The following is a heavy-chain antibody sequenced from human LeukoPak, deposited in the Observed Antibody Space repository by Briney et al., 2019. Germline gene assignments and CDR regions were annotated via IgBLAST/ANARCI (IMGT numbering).Heavy chain of an antibody. D-gene: IGHD3-10*01. J-gene: IGHJ4*02. CDR1: GFTFSSYP. CDR3: ARTYSYGSGSYYPFDF. CDR2: ISYDGRNK. V-gene: IGHV3-30*04. Sequence: PGGSLRLSCAASGFTFSSYPMHWVRQAPGKGLEWVAGISYDGRNKYYADSVKGRFTISRDNSKNTLYLQMNSLRAEDTAVYYCARTYSYGSGSYYPFDFWGQGTLVTVSS.